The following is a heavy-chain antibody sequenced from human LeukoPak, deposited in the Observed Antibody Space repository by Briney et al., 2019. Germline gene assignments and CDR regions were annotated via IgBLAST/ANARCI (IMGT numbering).Heavy chain of an antibody. CDR2: INHSGST. V-gene: IGHV4-34*01. J-gene: IGHJ4*02. CDR1: GGSFSGYY. D-gene: IGHD3-10*01. Sequence: SETLSLTCAVYGGSFSGYYWSWIRQPPGKGLEWIGEINHSGSTNYNPSLKSRVTISVDTSKNQFSLKLSSVTAADTAVYYCARRELLWFGEPSSGYWGQGTLVTVSS. CDR3: ARRELLWFGEPSSGY.